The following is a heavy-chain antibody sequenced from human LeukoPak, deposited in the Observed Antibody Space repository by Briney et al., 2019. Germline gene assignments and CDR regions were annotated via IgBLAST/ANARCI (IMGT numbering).Heavy chain of an antibody. CDR3: ARGPEIAAAGLDY. CDR1: GGSFSGYY. V-gene: IGHV4-34*01. J-gene: IGHJ4*02. CDR2: INHSGST. Sequence: SSETLSLTCAVYGGSFSGYYWSWIRQPPGKGLEWLGEINHSGSTNYNPSLKSRVTISVDTSKNQFSLKLSSVTAADTAVYYCARGPEIAAAGLDYWGQGTLVTVSS. D-gene: IGHD6-13*01.